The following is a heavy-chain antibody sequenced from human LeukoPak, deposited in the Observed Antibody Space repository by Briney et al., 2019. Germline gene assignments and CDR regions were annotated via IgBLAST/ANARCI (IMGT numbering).Heavy chain of an antibody. CDR1: GGSISSTSYF. CDR3: ARSPGSSGYYLRADY. D-gene: IGHD3-22*01. CDR2: IYYSGST. V-gene: IGHV4-39*07. J-gene: IGHJ4*02. Sequence: SETLSLTCSVSGGSISSTSYFWGWIRQPPGKGLEWIGTIYYSGSTYYNPSLKSRVTISVDTSKNQFSLKLSSVTAADTAVYYCARSPGSSGYYLRADYWGQGTLVTVSS.